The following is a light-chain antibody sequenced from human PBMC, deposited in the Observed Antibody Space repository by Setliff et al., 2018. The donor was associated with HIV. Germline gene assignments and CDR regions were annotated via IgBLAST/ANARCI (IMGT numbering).Light chain of an antibody. J-gene: IGLJ3*02. V-gene: IGLV2-14*03. CDR3: TSYTSSSTWV. CDR1: SSDVGSYNY. Sequence: QSALTQPASVSGFPGQSITISCTGISSDVGSYNYVSWYQQHPGEVPKLMIYDVNNRPSGVSDRFSGSKSGNTASLTISGLQAEDEADYYCTSYTSSSTWVFGGGTKLTVL. CDR2: DVN.